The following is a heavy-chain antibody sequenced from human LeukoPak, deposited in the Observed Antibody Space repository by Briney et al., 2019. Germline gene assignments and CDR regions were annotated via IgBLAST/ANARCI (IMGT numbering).Heavy chain of an antibody. CDR2: IKEDGSEK. D-gene: IGHD2-2*02. CDR1: GFTFSNYW. Sequence: PWGSLTLSCAASGFTFSNYWMSWVRQAPGKGLEWVANIKEDGSEKYYVDSVRGRFTISRDNAKNSLSLQMNSLRAEDTAVYYCVRYTRRYPFDYWGQGTLVTVSS. CDR3: VRYTRRYPFDY. J-gene: IGHJ4*02. V-gene: IGHV3-7*04.